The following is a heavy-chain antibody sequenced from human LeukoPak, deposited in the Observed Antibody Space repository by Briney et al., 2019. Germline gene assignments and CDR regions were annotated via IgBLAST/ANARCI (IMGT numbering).Heavy chain of an antibody. CDR2: IYYSGST. V-gene: IGHV4-39*07. Sequence: SEPLSLTCTVSGVSISSYYWGWIRQPPGKGLEWIGSIYYSGSTYYNPSLKSRVTMSVDKSKNQFSLKLTSVTAADTAVYYCARVFGGYDGALAYWGQGTLVTVSS. CDR3: ARVFGGYDGALAY. CDR1: GVSISSYY. D-gene: IGHD5-12*01. J-gene: IGHJ4*02.